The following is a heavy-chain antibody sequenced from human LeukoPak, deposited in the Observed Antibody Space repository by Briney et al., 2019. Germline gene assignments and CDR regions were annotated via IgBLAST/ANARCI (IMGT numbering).Heavy chain of an antibody. J-gene: IGHJ4*02. CDR2: IYHSGST. CDR3: ARGGPPFSFDY. V-gene: IGHV4-38-2*02. D-gene: IGHD3-16*01. CDR1: GFSITTDYY. Sequence: SETLSLTCTVSGFSITTDYYWGWIRQPPGKGLEWIGTIYHSGSTYYNPSLLGRVTISVDTSKNQFSLKLSSVTAADTAVYYCARGGPPFSFDYWGQGTLVTVSS.